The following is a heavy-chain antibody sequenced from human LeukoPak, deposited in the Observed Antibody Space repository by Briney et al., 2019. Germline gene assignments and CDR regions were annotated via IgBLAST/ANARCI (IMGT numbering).Heavy chain of an antibody. CDR3: ARDCGGSCYSGDDAFDI. CDR1: GGSISSGSYY. V-gene: IGHV4-61*02. J-gene: IGHJ3*02. D-gene: IGHD2-15*01. Sequence: SETLSLTCTVSGGSISSGSYYWSWIRQPAGKGLEWIGRIYTSGSTNYTPSLKSRVTISVDTSKNQFSLKLSSVTAADTAVYYCARDCGGSCYSGDDAFDIWGQGTMVTVSS. CDR2: IYTSGST.